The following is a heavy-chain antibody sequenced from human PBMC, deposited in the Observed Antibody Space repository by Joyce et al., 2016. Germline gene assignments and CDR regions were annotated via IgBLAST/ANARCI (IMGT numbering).Heavy chain of an antibody. D-gene: IGHD4-11*01. CDR2: LYPADYPGAST. Sequence: EVQLVETGGGLIQRGGSLRLSCAASGFTVSGHYMSWVRQAPGKGLEWVYVLYPADYPGASTYYADSVRGRFTISRDNSKNTLYLQMNSLRVEDTAVYYCSREIRPDYHWLGFDIWGQGTMVTV. J-gene: IGHJ3*02. CDR1: GFTVSGHY. V-gene: IGHV3-53*02. CDR3: SREIRPDYHWLGFDI.